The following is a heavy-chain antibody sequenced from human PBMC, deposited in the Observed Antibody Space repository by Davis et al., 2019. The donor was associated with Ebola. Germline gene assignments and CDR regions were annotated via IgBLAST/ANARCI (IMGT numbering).Heavy chain of an antibody. V-gene: IGHV4-59*01. Sequence: SETLSLTCTVSGGSISSYYCSWIRQPPGKGLEWIGYIYYSGSTNYNPSLKSRVTISVDTSKNQFSLKLSSVTAADTAVYYCARVMTTVTTIWFDPWGQGTLVTVSS. D-gene: IGHD4-17*01. CDR2: IYYSGST. CDR3: ARVMTTVTTIWFDP. J-gene: IGHJ5*02. CDR1: GGSISSYY.